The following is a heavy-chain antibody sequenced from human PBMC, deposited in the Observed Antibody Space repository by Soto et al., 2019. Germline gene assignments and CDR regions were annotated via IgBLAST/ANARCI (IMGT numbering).Heavy chain of an antibody. CDR3: ARDQYYYDSSGDAFDI. Sequence: SETLSLTCTVSGGSISSSSYYWGWIRQPPGKGLEWIGSIYYSGSTYYNPSLKIRVTISGDTSENQFSLKLSSVTAADTAVYYCARDQYYYDSSGDAFDIWGQGTMVTGSS. V-gene: IGHV4-39*07. CDR2: IYYSGST. J-gene: IGHJ3*02. CDR1: GGSISSSSYY. D-gene: IGHD3-22*01.